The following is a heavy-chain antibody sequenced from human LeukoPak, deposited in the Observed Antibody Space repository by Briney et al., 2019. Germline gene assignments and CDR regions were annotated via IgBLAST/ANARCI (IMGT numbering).Heavy chain of an antibody. CDR1: GYTFTGYY. D-gene: IGHD2-15*01. V-gene: IGHV1-2*02. CDR2: INPNSGGT. J-gene: IGHJ4*02. Sequence: ASVKVSCKASGYTFTGYYMHWVRQAPGQGLEWMGWINPNSGGTNYAQKFQGRVTMTRDTSISTAYMELSRLRSDDTAVCYCARTGYCSGGSCYYFDYWGQGTLVTASS. CDR3: ARTGYCSGGSCYYFDY.